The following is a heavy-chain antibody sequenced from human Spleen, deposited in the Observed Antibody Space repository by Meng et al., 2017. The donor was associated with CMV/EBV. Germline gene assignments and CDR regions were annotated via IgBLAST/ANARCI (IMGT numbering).Heavy chain of an antibody. CDR1: GFTFDDYA. V-gene: IGHV3-9*01. CDR2: ISWNSGSI. J-gene: IGHJ6*02. Sequence: SLKISCAASGFTFDDYAMHWVRQAPGKGLEWVSGISWNSGSIGYADSVKGRFTISRDNAKNSLYLQMNSLRAEDTAVYYCAREVGDIVVVPAAIWTYYYGMDVWGQGTTVTVSS. D-gene: IGHD2-2*02. CDR3: AREVGDIVVVPAAIWTYYYGMDV.